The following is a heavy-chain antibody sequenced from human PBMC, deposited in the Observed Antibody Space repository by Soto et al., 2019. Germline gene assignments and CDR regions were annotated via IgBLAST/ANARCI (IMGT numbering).Heavy chain of an antibody. D-gene: IGHD3-3*01. J-gene: IGHJ4*02. CDR3: TKTITILGPSAYSGGSRSRGALIDS. CDR1: GFTFSSFG. V-gene: IGHV3-30*18. Sequence: QVQLVESGGGVVQPGRSLRLSCAASGFTFSSFGMHWFRQTPGKGLEWAAVVSYDGTNKYYADSVKGRFTISRDNSKNPLYLQMDSLRPEDTAVYYCTKTITILGPSAYSGGSRSRGALIDSWGQGTLVTVSS. CDR2: VSYDGTNK.